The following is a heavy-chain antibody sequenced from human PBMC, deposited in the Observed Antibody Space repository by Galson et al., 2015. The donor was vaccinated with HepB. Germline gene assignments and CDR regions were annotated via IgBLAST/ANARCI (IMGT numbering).Heavy chain of an antibody. J-gene: IGHJ4*02. V-gene: IGHV3-30*18. Sequence: SLRLSCAASGFTFSSYGMHWVRQAPGKGLEWVAVISYDGSNKYYADSVKGRFTISRDNSKNTLYLQMNSLRAEDTAVYYCAKDPRGIGDLYYWGQGTLVTVSS. CDR1: GFTFSSYG. CDR3: AKDPRGIGDLYY. CDR2: ISYDGSNK. D-gene: IGHD3-10*01.